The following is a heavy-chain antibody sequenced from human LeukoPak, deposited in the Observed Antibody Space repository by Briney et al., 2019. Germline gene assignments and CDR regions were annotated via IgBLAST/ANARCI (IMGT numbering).Heavy chain of an antibody. CDR2: IRTSGDT. V-gene: IGHV4-4*09. CDR3: ARHAADYYYMDV. D-gene: IGHD6-25*01. CDR1: GDSIRNYY. Sequence: SETLSLTCTVSGDSIRNYYRSWIRQPPGKGLEWIAFIRTSGDTNYNPSLKTRATISVDMSKSQFSLRLGSVTAADTAVYYCARHAADYYYMDVWGQGTTVTVSS. J-gene: IGHJ6*03.